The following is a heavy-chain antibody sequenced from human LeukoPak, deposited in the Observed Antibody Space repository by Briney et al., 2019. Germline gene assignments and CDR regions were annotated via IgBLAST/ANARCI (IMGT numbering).Heavy chain of an antibody. CDR3: ARTYSSSWFNWFDP. CDR2: IYYSGST. V-gene: IGHV4-59*02. J-gene: IGHJ5*02. D-gene: IGHD6-13*01. CDR1: GGSVSSYY. Sequence: SETLSLTCAVSGGSVSSYYWSWIRQPPGKGLEWIGYIYYSGSTNYSPSLKSRVTISVDTSKNQFSLKLSSVTAADTAVYYCARTYSSSWFNWFDPWGQGTLVTVSS.